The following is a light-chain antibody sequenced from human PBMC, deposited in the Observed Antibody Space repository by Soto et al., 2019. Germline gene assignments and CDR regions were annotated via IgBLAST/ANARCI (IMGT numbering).Light chain of an antibody. Sequence: EIVLTQSPGTLSLSPGERATLSCRASQSVSRSYLAWYQQKIGQAPRLLIYGASTRATGIPDRFSGSGSVTDFTLTISSLEPEDFAVYYCQQRSNWPRYTFGQGTKLEIK. CDR1: QSVSRSY. CDR2: GAS. J-gene: IGKJ2*01. V-gene: IGKV3D-20*02. CDR3: QQRSNWPRYT.